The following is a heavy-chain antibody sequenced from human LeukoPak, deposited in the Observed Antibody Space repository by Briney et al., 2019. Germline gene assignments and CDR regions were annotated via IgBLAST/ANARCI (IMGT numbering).Heavy chain of an antibody. J-gene: IGHJ4*01. D-gene: IGHD4-23*01. CDR2: MHHRGYT. Sequence: PSETLSLTCSVSGGSIRIYYWSWIRQPPGKGLEWIGFMHHRGYTTYNPSLKSRVTFSADTSKNQFSLRLTSVTAADMAVYYCARSINDYGGMWMDFWGHGTLVIVSS. CDR1: GGSIRIYY. CDR3: ARSINDYGGMWMDF. V-gene: IGHV4-59*01.